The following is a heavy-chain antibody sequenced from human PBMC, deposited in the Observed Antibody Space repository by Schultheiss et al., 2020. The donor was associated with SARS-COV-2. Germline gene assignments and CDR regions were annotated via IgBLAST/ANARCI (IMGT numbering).Heavy chain of an antibody. J-gene: IGHJ3*02. Sequence: SQTLSLTCAVYGGSFSGYYWSWIRQPPGKGLEWIGEINHSGSTNYNPSLKSRVTISVDTSKNQFSLQLNSVTPEDTAVYYCAREGAAAGPEGAFDIWGQGTMVTVSS. CDR2: INHSGST. CDR1: GGSFSGYY. CDR3: AREGAAAGPEGAFDI. V-gene: IGHV4-34*01. D-gene: IGHD6-13*01.